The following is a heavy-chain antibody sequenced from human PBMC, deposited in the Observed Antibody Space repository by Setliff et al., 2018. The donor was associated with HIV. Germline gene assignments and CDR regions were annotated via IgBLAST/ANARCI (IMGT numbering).Heavy chain of an antibody. D-gene: IGHD5-12*01. CDR1: GGTFSSYA. CDR2: INPKSGVA. J-gene: IGHJ5*02. Sequence: ASVKVSCKASGGTFSSYAISWVRQAPGQGLEWIGRINPKSGVADYLKKFQGRVTMTTDTSTNTAHMELIRPRFDDTAVYYCARAHFLVAMTRNWFDPWGQGTLVTVSS. V-gene: IGHV1-2*06. CDR3: ARAHFLVAMTRNWFDP.